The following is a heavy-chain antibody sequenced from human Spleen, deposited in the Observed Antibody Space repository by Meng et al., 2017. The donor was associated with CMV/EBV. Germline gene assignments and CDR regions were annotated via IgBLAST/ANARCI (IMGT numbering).Heavy chain of an antibody. CDR2: VSYDEGIK. D-gene: IGHD6-19*01. CDR1: FSHYA. Sequence: FSHYAIHWVRQVPGKGLEWVAVVSYDEGIKYYADSVKGRLTISRDNSKDTLYLHMNGLRAEDTAVYYCARDATFPGIAVPGAPFDFWGQGTVVTVSS. CDR3: ARDATFPGIAVPGAPFDF. V-gene: IGHV3-30*04. J-gene: IGHJ4*02.